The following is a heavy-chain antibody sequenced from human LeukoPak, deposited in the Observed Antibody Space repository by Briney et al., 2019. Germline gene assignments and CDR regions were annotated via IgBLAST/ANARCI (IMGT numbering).Heavy chain of an antibody. D-gene: IGHD3-10*01. V-gene: IGHV3-15*01. Sequence: PGGSLRLSCAASGFTLSKAWMSWVRQAPGKGPERVRRIKSKTDGGTTDYAAPVKGRFTISRDDSKNTLYRQMNSLKTEDTAVYYCTTGSSYDAFDIWGQGTMVTVSS. CDR3: TTGSSYDAFDI. CDR1: GFTLSKAW. CDR2: IKSKTDGGTT. J-gene: IGHJ3*02.